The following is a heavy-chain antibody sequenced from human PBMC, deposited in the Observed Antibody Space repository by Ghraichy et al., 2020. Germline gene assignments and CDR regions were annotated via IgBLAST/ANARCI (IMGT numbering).Heavy chain of an antibody. CDR3: ARDKVHVGSGKVAFDI. CDR2: IYEGGTT. D-gene: IGHD3-10*01. V-gene: IGHV4-59*01. CDR1: GGFISNYY. J-gene: IGHJ3*02. Sequence: SETLSLTCTVSGGFISNYYWNWIRQSPGKGLEWIGHIYEGGTTNYNPSLVSRVAILVDTSTNQFSLRLTSVTAAETTVYYCARDKVHVGSGKVAFDIWGQGTMVTVSS.